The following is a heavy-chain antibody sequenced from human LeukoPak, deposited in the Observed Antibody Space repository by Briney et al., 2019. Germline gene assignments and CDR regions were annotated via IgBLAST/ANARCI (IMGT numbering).Heavy chain of an antibody. J-gene: IGHJ4*02. D-gene: IGHD5-18*01. CDR2: IYPGDSDT. Sequence: GESLKISCKGSGYSFTTYWIGWVRQMPRKGLEWMGIIYPGDSDTRYSPSFQGQVTISADKSITTAYLQWSSLKASDTAIYYCARRGEAMDPFDYWGQGTLVTVSS. V-gene: IGHV5-51*01. CDR3: ARRGEAMDPFDY. CDR1: GYSFTTYW.